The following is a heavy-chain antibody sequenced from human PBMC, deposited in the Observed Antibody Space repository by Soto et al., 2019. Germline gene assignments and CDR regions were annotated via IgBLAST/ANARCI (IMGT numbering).Heavy chain of an antibody. CDR1: GFTFSDFH. D-gene: IGHD1-26*01. J-gene: IGHJ6*02. V-gene: IGHV3-11*01. CDR2: IYRGGSTV. Sequence: QVQLVESGGGLVKPGGSLRLSCAASGFTFSDFHMIWVRQAPGKGLVWFSYIYRGGSTVSYADSVQGRFTISRDNAKNTLYLPLDSLRVEDKAGYYCAKWRVGTAGHAFDVWGQGPTVTISS. CDR3: AKWRVGTAGHAFDV.